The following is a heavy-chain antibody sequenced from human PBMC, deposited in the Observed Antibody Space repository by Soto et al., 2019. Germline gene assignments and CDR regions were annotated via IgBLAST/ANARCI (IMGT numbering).Heavy chain of an antibody. J-gene: IGHJ4*02. Sequence: EVQLVESGGGLVKPGGSLRLSCAASGFTFSSYSMNWVRQAPGKGLEWVSSISSSSSYIYYADSVKGRFTISRDNAKNSLYLKMNSLRAEDTAVYYCARELSLGYCSGGSCYFDYGGQGTLVTVSS. CDR2: ISSSSSYI. CDR3: ARELSLGYCSGGSCYFDY. D-gene: IGHD2-15*01. CDR1: GFTFSSYS. V-gene: IGHV3-21*01.